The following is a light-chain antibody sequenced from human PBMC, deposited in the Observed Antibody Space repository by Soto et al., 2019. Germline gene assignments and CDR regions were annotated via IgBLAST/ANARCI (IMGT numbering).Light chain of an antibody. J-gene: IGKJ1*01. V-gene: IGKV3-20*01. CDR3: QQYAASPRT. CDR1: QSVSSGY. Sequence: EIVLTQSPGTLSLSPRERATLSCRASQSVSSGYLAWYQHKPGQAPRLLIYGVSSRAPGIPDRFSGSGSGTDFTLTIRRLEPQDFAVYYCQQYAASPRTFRQRTQVEVK. CDR2: GVS.